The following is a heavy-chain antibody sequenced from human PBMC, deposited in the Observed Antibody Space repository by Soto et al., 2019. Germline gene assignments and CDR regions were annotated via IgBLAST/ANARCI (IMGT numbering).Heavy chain of an antibody. CDR3: ARGGSLYWYFDL. V-gene: IGHV1-3*01. CDR1: GYTFTSYA. J-gene: IGHJ2*01. Sequence: QVQLVQSGAEVKKPGASVKVSCKASGYTFTSYAMHWVRQAPGQRLEWMGWINAGNGNTKYSQKFQGRVTFTRHTSASTAYMELSSLRSEATAVYYCARGGSLYWYFDLWGRGTLVTVSS. CDR2: INAGNGNT. D-gene: IGHD1-26*01.